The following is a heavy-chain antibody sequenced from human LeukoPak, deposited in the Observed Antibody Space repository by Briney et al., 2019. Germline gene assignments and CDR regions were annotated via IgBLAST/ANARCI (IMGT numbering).Heavy chain of an antibody. D-gene: IGHD3-16*01. Sequence: SETLSLTCTVSGYSISSGYYWGWIRQPPGKGLEWIGEINHSGSTNYNPSLKSRVTISVDTSKNQFSLKLSSVTAADTAVYYCARLTGHYVWGSPYFDYWGQGTLVTVSS. V-gene: IGHV4-38-2*02. CDR1: GYSISSGYY. CDR2: INHSGST. J-gene: IGHJ4*02. CDR3: ARLTGHYVWGSPYFDY.